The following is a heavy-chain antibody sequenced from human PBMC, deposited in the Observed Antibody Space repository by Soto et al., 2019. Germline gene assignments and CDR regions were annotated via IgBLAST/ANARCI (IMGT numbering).Heavy chain of an antibody. D-gene: IGHD3-10*01. CDR2: IYWDDYK. V-gene: IGHV2-5*05. J-gene: IGHJ4*02. CDR1: GFSLDTSGVG. Sequence: QITLKESGPTLVKPTQTLTLTCTFSGFSLDTSGVGVGWIRQPPGKALEWVAVIYWDDYKHFGPSLESRLTITKDTSKSLVVLTMTDMDPVDTATYHCAHKGSGLYPLDYWGQGTLVTVSS. CDR3: AHKGSGLYPLDY.